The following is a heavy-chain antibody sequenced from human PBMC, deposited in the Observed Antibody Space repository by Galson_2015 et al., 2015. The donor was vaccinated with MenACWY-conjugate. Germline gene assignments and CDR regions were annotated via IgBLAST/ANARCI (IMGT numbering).Heavy chain of an antibody. V-gene: IGHV3-23*01. D-gene: IGHD1-14*01. CDR2: ISGSGRTT. Sequence: SLRLSCAASGFIFRSHAMSWVRQAPGKGLEWVSSISGSGRTTYYADSVKGRFTISRDNSKNTLYLQMNSLRAEDTAVYYCAKQPSTVTTESAWHWYFDLCGHGALVTPSS. J-gene: IGHJ2*01. CDR3: AKQPSTVTTESAWHWYFDL. CDR1: GFIFRSHA.